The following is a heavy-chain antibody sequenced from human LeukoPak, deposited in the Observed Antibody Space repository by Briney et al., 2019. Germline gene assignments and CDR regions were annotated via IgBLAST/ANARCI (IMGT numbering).Heavy chain of an antibody. Sequence: GRSLRLSCAASGFTFSTYGMHWVRQAPGKGLEWVAVISYDGRNQYYADSVKGRFTISRDNSENTLYLQMNSLIPEDTAVYYCAKGSAYGDYYYYGMDAWGQGTTVTVSS. V-gene: IGHV3-30*18. D-gene: IGHD4-17*01. CDR2: ISYDGRNQ. CDR3: AKGSAYGDYYYYGMDA. CDR1: GFTFSTYG. J-gene: IGHJ6*02.